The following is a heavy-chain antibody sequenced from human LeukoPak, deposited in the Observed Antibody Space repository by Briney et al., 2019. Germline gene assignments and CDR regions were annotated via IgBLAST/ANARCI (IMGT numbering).Heavy chain of an antibody. V-gene: IGHV1-46*01. D-gene: IGHD6-6*01. J-gene: IGHJ4*02. Sequence: ASVKVSCKASGYTFTSYYMHWVRQAPGQRLEWMGIINPSAANTRYAQKFQGRVTMTRDTSTSTVYMELSSLRSEDTAVYYCAREGRLLYSSSYRYFDYWGQGTLVTVSS. CDR2: INPSAANT. CDR3: AREGRLLYSSSYRYFDY. CDR1: GYTFTSYY.